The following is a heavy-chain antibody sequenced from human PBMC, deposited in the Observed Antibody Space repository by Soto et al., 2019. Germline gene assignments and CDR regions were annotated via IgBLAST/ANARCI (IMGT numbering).Heavy chain of an antibody. Sequence: GGSLRLSCAASGFTFSDYYMSWIRQAPGKGLEWVSYISSSGSTIYYADSVKGRFTISRDNAKNSLYLQMNSLRAEDTAVYYCAREHSGWYGLEYYFDYWGQGTLVTVSS. V-gene: IGHV3-11*01. CDR2: ISSSGSTI. J-gene: IGHJ4*02. D-gene: IGHD6-19*01. CDR1: GFTFSDYY. CDR3: AREHSGWYGLEYYFDY.